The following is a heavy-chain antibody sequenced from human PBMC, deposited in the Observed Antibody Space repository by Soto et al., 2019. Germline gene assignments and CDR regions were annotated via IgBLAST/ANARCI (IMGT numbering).Heavy chain of an antibody. CDR1: GFTFGCSD. V-gene: IGHV3-73*01. D-gene: IGHD3-22*01. CDR3: ARHVFLNYFDSSGLMDV. Sequence: PGGSRRRSWAASGFTFGCSDIHWVRQASGKGLEWVGRIRTKSNSYATVYVASVKGRFTISRDDSKNTAYLQMNSLKTEDTAVYYCARHVFLNYFDSSGLMDVWGQGTTVTVSS. CDR2: IRTKSNSYAT. J-gene: IGHJ6*02.